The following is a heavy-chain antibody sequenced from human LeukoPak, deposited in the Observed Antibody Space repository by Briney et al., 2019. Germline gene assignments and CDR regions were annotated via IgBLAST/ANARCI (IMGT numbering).Heavy chain of an antibody. Sequence: ASVKVSCKASGYTFTSNDINWVRQATGQGLEWMGWMNPNSGNTGYAQKFQGRVTMTRNTSISTAYMELSSLRAEDTAVYYCERGGDSSGHTDYWGQGTLVTVSS. CDR2: MNPNSGNT. J-gene: IGHJ4*02. CDR1: GYTFTSND. D-gene: IGHD3-22*01. V-gene: IGHV1-8*01. CDR3: ERGGDSSGHTDY.